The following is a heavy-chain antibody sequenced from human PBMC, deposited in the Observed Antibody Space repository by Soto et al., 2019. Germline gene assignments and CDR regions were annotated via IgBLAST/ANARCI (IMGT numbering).Heavy chain of an antibody. CDR1: GFSLTTGKMG. CDR3: ARMKVDSYQFYYAMDV. D-gene: IGHD3-9*01. J-gene: IGHJ6*02. V-gene: IGHV2-26*01. CDR2: TFSDNER. Sequence: SGPTLVNPTETLTLTCTVSGFSLTTGKMGVSWIRQPPGKALEWLAHTFSDNERSYSTSLQGRLTISKDTSGSQVVLSMTNVDPVDTATYYCARMKVDSYQFYYAMDVWGQGTTVTVSS.